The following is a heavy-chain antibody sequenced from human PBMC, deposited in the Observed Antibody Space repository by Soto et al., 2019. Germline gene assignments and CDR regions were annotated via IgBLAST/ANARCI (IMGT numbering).Heavy chain of an antibody. J-gene: IGHJ3*02. Sequence: GGSLRLSCAASGFTFSSYGMHWVRQAPGKGLEWVAVIWYDGGNKYYADSVKGRFTISRDNSKNTLYLQMNSLRAEDTVVYYCARDGGSGWPDDAFDIWGQGPMVTVSS. CDR1: GFTFSSYG. CDR3: ARDGGSGWPDDAFDI. CDR2: IWYDGGNK. V-gene: IGHV3-33*01. D-gene: IGHD6-19*01.